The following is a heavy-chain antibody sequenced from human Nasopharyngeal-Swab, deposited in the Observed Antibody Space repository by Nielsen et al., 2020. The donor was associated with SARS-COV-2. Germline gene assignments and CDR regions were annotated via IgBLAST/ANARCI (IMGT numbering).Heavy chain of an antibody. D-gene: IGHD4-23*01. J-gene: IGHJ4*02. CDR1: GFTFSDYY. Sequence: GGSLRLSFAASGFTFSDYYMSWIRPAPGKGLEWFSYISSSGSTIYYADPVKGRFTIPRDNAKNSLYLQMNSLRAEDPAVYYGSRGRDYGGDYFDYWGQGTLVTVSS. CDR3: SRGRDYGGDYFDY. V-gene: IGHV3-11*01. CDR2: ISSSGSTI.